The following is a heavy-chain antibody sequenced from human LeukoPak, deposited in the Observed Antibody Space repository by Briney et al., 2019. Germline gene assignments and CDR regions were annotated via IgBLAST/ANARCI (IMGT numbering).Heavy chain of an antibody. CDR1: GFTFDNYA. CDR2: ISWNSGTI. V-gene: IGHV3-9*01. Sequence: PGRSLRLSCAASGFTFDNYAMNWVRQVPGKGLEWISLISWNSGTIGYADSVKGRFTISRDNANNFLYLQMNSLRAEDTALYYCARAYKDRSLAGKKEFFQHWGQGTQVTVSS. D-gene: IGHD6-19*01. J-gene: IGHJ1*01. CDR3: ARAYKDRSLAGKKEFFQH.